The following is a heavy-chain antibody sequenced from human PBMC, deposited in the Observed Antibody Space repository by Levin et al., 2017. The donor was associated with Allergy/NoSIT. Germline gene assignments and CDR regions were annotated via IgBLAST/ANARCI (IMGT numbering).Heavy chain of an antibody. CDR2: MNPNSGNT. CDR1: GYTFTSYD. D-gene: IGHD6-13*01. CDR3: ARGPGMSSSRYWSTQKNWFDP. J-gene: IGHJ5*02. V-gene: IGHV1-8*01. Sequence: ASVKVSCKASGYTFTSYDINWVRQATGQGLEWMGWMNPNSGNTGYAQKFQGRVTMTRNTSISTAYMELSSLRSEDTAVYYCARGPGMSSSRYWSTQKNWFDPWGQGTLVTVSS.